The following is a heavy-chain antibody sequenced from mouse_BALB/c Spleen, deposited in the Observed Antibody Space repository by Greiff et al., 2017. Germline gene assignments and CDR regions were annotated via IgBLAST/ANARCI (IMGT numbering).Heavy chain of an antibody. CDR3: TRDAY. J-gene: IGHJ3*01. CDR1: GFTFSNYW. CDR2: IRLKSNNYAT. Sequence: EVKLMESGGGLVQPGGSMKLSCVASGFTFSNYWMNWVRQSPEKGLEWVAEIRLKSNNYATHYAESVKGRFTISRDDSKSSVYLQMNNLRAEDTGIYYCTRDAYWGQGTLVTVSA. V-gene: IGHV6-6*02.